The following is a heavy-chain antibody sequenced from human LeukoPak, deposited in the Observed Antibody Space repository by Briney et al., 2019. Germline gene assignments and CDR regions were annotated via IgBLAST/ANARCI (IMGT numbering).Heavy chain of an antibody. CDR1: GGSISSGGYY. CDR3: ARALTGTYYFDY. CDR2: IYYSGST. V-gene: IGHV4-31*03. D-gene: IGHD1-20*01. Sequence: SQTLSVTCTVSGGSISSGGYYWSWIRQHPGKGLEWIGYIYYSGSTYYNPSLKSRVTISVDTSKNQFSLKLSSVTAAGTAVYYCARALTGTYYFDYWGQGTLVTVSS. J-gene: IGHJ4*02.